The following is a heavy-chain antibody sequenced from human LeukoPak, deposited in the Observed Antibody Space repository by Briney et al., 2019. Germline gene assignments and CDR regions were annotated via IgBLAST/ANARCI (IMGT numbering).Heavy chain of an antibody. V-gene: IGHV4-39*01. Sequence: SETLSLTCTVSGGSISSSSYYWGWIRQPPGKGLEWIGSIYYSGSTYYNPSLKSRVTISVDTSKNQFSLKLCSVTAADTAVYYCATGGTYYDILTGYSWGQGTLVTVSS. CDR1: GGSISSSSYY. J-gene: IGHJ5*02. D-gene: IGHD3-9*01. CDR3: ATGGTYYDILTGYS. CDR2: IYYSGST.